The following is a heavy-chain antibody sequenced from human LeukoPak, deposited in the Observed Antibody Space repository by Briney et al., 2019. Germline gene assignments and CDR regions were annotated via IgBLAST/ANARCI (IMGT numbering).Heavy chain of an antibody. CDR2: ISSSSSYI. V-gene: IGHV3-21*01. CDR1: GFTFSSYS. Sequence: GGSLRLSCAASGFTFSSYSMNWVRQAPGKGLEWVSSISSSSSYIYYADSVKGRFTISRDNAKNSLYLQMNSLRAEDTAVYYCARDASPARGRVDWNWPAEDWYFDLWGRGTLVTVSS. J-gene: IGHJ2*01. D-gene: IGHD1-7*01. CDR3: ARDASPARGRVDWNWPAEDWYFDL.